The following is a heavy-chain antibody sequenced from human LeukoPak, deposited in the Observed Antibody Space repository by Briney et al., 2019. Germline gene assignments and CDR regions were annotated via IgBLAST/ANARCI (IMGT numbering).Heavy chain of an antibody. D-gene: IGHD6-19*01. Sequence: PGGSLRLSCAASGFTFSSYSMNWVRQAQGKGLEWVSSISSSSSYIYYADSVKGRFTISRDNAKNSLYLQMNRLRAEDTAVYYCARELQQWLVAYDAFDIWGQGTMVTVSS. CDR3: ARELQQWLVAYDAFDI. CDR2: ISSSSSYI. J-gene: IGHJ3*02. CDR1: GFTFSSYS. V-gene: IGHV3-21*01.